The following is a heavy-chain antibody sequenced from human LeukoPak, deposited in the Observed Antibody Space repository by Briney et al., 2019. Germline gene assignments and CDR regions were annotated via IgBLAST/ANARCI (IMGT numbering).Heavy chain of an antibody. D-gene: IGHD5-18*01. V-gene: IGHV3-48*03. Sequence: GGSLRLSCAASGFTFSSYEMNWVRQAPGKGLEWGSYISNSGTAIYYADSVKGRFTISRDNAKSSLYLQMNSLRAEDTAVYYCARAGYSMDTEYFQHWGQGTLVTVSS. CDR2: ISNSGTAI. CDR3: ARAGYSMDTEYFQH. CDR1: GFTFSSYE. J-gene: IGHJ1*01.